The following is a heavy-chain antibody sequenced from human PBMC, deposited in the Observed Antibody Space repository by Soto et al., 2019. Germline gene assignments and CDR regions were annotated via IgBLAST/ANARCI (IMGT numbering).Heavy chain of an antibody. CDR3: ALYCSSTSCYEDY. CDR1: GGSISSYY. D-gene: IGHD2-2*01. J-gene: IGHJ4*02. V-gene: IGHV4-59*08. CDR2: IYYSGST. Sequence: QVQLQESGPGLVKPSETLSLTCTVSGGSISSYYWSWIRQPPGKGLEWIGYIYYSGSTNYNPSLKSRVTISVDTSKNQFSLKLSSVTAADTAVYYCALYCSSTSCYEDYWGQGTLVTVSS.